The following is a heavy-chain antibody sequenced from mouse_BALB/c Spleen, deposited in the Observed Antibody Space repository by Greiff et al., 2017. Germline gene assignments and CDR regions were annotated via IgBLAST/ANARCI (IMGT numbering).Heavy chain of an antibody. D-gene: IGHD2-1*01. CDR1: GFDFSRYW. V-gene: IGHV4-1*02. CDR3: ARQNGIYAMDY. Sequence: EVKLMESGGGLVQPGGSLKLSCAASGFDFSRYWMSWVRQAPGKGLEWIGEINPDSSTINYTPSLKDKFIISRDNAKNTLYLQMSKVRSEDTALYYCARQNGIYAMDYWGQGTSVTVSS. CDR2: INPDSSTI. J-gene: IGHJ4*01.